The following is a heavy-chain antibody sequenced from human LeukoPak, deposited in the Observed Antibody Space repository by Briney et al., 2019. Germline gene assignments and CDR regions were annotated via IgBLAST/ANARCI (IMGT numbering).Heavy chain of an antibody. CDR2: ISSSSSTI. CDR1: GFTFSSYN. Sequence: SGGSLRLSCAASGFTFSSYNMNWVRQAPGKGLEWVSYISSSSSTIYYADSVKGRFIISRDNAKNSLYLQMSSLRDEDTAVYYCARGGTLEYFQHWGQGTLVTVSS. CDR3: ARGGTLEYFQH. J-gene: IGHJ1*01. V-gene: IGHV3-48*02.